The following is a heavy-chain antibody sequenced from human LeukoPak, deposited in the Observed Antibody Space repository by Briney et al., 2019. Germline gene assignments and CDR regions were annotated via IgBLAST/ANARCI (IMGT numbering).Heavy chain of an antibody. CDR2: VDHTGST. Sequence: KPSETLPLTCSVSDDSITMYYWTWIRQPPGKGLEWIGYVDHTGSTNFNPSLNGRVSISRDTTKNLFSLRLRSVTAADTAVYFCARGRVSSSTWYSTYYYYFYMDVWGKGTTVTVSS. J-gene: IGHJ6*03. CDR1: DDSITMYY. CDR3: ARGRVSSSTWYSTYYYYFYMDV. V-gene: IGHV4-59*01. D-gene: IGHD1-1*01.